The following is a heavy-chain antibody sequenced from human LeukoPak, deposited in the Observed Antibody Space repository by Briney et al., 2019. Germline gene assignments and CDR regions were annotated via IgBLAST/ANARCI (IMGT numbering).Heavy chain of an antibody. Sequence: PGGSLRLSCAASVFTFSSYGMHWVRQAPGKGLEWVTVIWHDGSHKDYADSVKGRFTISRDNSKNTLYLQMNDLRAEDTAVYFCVRGWGSNVYASAFDVWGQGTMVTVSS. CDR2: IWHDGSHK. J-gene: IGHJ3*01. V-gene: IGHV3-33*08. D-gene: IGHD3-16*01. CDR3: VRGWGSNVYASAFDV. CDR1: VFTFSSYG.